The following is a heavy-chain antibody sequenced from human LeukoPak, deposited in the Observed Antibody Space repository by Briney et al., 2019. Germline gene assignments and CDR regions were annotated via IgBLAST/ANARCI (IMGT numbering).Heavy chain of an antibody. J-gene: IGHJ6*02. CDR3: ARGTIFGVLQAYYYCYGTDV. CDR1: GYTFTSYG. V-gene: IGHV1-18*01. Sequence: ASMKVSCKASGYTFTSYGISWVRQAPGQGLEWMGWISAYNGNTNYAQKLQGRVTMTTDTSTSTAYMELRSLRSEDTAVYYCARGTIFGVLQAYYYCYGTDVWGQGTTVTVSS. D-gene: IGHD3-3*01. CDR2: ISAYNGNT.